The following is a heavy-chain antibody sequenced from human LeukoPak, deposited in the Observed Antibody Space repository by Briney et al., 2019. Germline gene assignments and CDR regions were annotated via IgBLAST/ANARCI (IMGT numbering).Heavy chain of an antibody. CDR3: GGRGF. D-gene: IGHD3-10*01. J-gene: IGHJ4*02. CDR1: GGSISSNC. Sequence: SETLSLTCTVSGGSISSNCRSWIRQPPGKGLEWIGCIYASGTTNYNPSLKGRLTISVDTSNSQFSLTVRSVTAADTAVYYCGGRGFWGQGTLVTVSS. CDR2: IYASGTT. V-gene: IGHV4-4*09.